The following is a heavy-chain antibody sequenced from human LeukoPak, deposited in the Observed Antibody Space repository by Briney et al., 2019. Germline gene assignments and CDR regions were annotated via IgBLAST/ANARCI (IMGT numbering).Heavy chain of an antibody. J-gene: IGHJ4*02. CDR1: GGTFSSYT. CDR2: IIPILGIA. V-gene: IGHV1-69*02. Sequence: SVKVSCKASGGTFSSYTISWVRQAPGQGLEWMGRIIPILGIANYAQKFQGRVTITADKSTSTAYMELSSLRSEDTAVYYCARVVRGNSVFDYWGQGTLVTVSS. D-gene: IGHD4-23*01. CDR3: ARVVRGNSVFDY.